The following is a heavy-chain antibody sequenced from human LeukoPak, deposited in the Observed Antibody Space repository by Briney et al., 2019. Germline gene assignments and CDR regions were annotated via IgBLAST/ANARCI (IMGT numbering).Heavy chain of an antibody. D-gene: IGHD3-9*01. CDR2: IRQDGSEK. V-gene: IGHV3-7*03. J-gene: IGHJ4*02. CDR3: AKGLRYFDWPGPFDY. CDR1: GFTFSSYW. Sequence: PGGSLRLSCAASGFTFSSYWMMWLCQAPGKGLEWVANIRQDGSEKNYVDSVKGRFTISRDNAKNSLYLQMNSLRAEDTALYYCAKGLRYFDWPGPFDYWGQGTLVTVSS.